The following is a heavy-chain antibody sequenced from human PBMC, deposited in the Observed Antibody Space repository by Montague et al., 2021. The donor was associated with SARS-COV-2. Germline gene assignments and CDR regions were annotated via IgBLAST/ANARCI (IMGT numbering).Heavy chain of an antibody. D-gene: IGHD2-21*01. J-gene: IGHJ6*02. V-gene: IGHV4-59*01. CDR3: TRPSMVSRNYYYYGIDV. Sequence: SETLSLTCIVSGGSINSFYWSWIRQPPGKGLEWIGYIYHSGTTHYSPSLKSRVAISLDTSKNQFSLTLNSVTAADPAVYYCTRPSMVSRNYYYYGIDVWGQGTTVTVSS. CDR2: IYHSGTT. CDR1: GGSINSFY.